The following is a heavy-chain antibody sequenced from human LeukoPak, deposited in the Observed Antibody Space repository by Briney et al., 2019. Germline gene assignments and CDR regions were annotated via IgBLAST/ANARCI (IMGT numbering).Heavy chain of an antibody. Sequence: PSQTLSLTCTVSGGSISSGDYYWSWIRQPAGKGLEWIGRIYTSGSTNYNPSLKSRVTISVDTSKNQFSLKLSSVTAADTAVYYCARGGRGYQYDEYFDYWGQGTLVTVSS. CDR1: GGSISSGDYY. J-gene: IGHJ4*02. V-gene: IGHV4-61*02. CDR3: ARGGRGYQYDEYFDY. D-gene: IGHD2-2*01. CDR2: IYTSGST.